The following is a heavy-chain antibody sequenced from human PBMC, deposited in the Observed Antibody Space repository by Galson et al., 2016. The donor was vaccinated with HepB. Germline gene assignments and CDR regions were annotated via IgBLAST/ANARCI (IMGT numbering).Heavy chain of an antibody. Sequence: SLRLSCAASGFTFSDYYMSWIRQAPGKGLEWVTYISSHSGTNKFYRDSVKGRFTVSRDQASNSLYLHLTSLRDDDTGVYYCARLDTSGWYGFDYWGQGTLVTVSS. CDR1: GFTFSDYY. CDR2: ISSHSGTNK. V-gene: IGHV3-11*04. D-gene: IGHD6-19*01. CDR3: ARLDTSGWYGFDY. J-gene: IGHJ4*02.